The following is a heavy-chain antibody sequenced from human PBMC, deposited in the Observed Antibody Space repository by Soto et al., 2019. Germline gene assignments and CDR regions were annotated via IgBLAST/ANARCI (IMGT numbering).Heavy chain of an antibody. D-gene: IGHD6-19*01. CDR1: GFTFSSYG. Sequence: VGSLRLSCAASGFTFSSYGMHWVRQAPGKGLEWVAVIWYDGSNKYYADSVKGRFTISRDNSKNTLYLQMNSLRAEDTAVYYCARSHSSGWYDAFDIWGQGTMVTVSS. CDR3: ARSHSSGWYDAFDI. V-gene: IGHV3-33*01. CDR2: IWYDGSNK. J-gene: IGHJ3*02.